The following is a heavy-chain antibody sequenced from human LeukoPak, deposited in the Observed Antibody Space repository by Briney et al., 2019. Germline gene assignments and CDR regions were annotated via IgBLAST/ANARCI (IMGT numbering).Heavy chain of an antibody. CDR1: GYTFTHYY. D-gene: IGHD2-15*01. J-gene: IGHJ4*02. V-gene: IGHV1-2*02. CDR2: INPNSGGT. CDR3: ARELPRWYFDY. Sequence: ASVKVSCKASGYTFTHYYMHWVRQAPGQGLEWMGWINPNSGGTNYAQKFQGRVTMTRDTSISTAYMELSRLRSDDTAVHYCARELPRWYFDYWGQGTLVTVSS.